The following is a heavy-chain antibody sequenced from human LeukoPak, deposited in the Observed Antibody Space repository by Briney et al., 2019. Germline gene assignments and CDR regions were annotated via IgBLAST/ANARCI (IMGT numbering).Heavy chain of an antibody. V-gene: IGHV3-66*01. CDR3: ARGHPFDP. CDR2: IYSGGVT. Sequence: GGSLRLSCVASTFTVSSNFMSWVRQAPGKGLEWVSIIYSGGVTNYADSVKGRFTISRDNSKNTLYLQMNSLRAEDTAVYYCARGHPFDPWGQGTLVTVSS. J-gene: IGHJ5*02. CDR1: TFTVSSNF.